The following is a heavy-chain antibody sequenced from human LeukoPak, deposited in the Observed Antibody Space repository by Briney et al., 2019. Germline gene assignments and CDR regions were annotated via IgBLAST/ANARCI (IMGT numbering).Heavy chain of an antibody. CDR1: GFTFDNYA. Sequence: GGSLRLSCTASGFTFDNYALHWVRQTPAKGLEWVAVISNDGNKKFYTDSVKGRFIISRDNSKNTLSLQMSSLRLEDAAVYYCARDRVGATNYFDYWGQGTLVTVSS. CDR3: ARDRVGATNYFDY. V-gene: IGHV3-30-3*01. J-gene: IGHJ4*02. D-gene: IGHD1-26*01. CDR2: ISNDGNKK.